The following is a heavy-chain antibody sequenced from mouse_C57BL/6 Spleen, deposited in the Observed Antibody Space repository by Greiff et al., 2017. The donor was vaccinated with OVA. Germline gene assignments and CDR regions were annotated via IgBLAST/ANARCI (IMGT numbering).Heavy chain of an antibody. J-gene: IGHJ1*03. CDR3: ARDLDWYFDV. V-gene: IGHV2-2*01. CDR1: GFSLTSYG. Sequence: QVQLKQSGPGLVQPSQCLSITCTASGFSLTSYGVHWVRQSPGKGLEWLGVIWSGGSTDYNAAFISRLSINKDNSKCQVFFRLNSLQADDTAIYCCARDLDWYFDVWGTGTTVTVSS. CDR2: IWSGGST.